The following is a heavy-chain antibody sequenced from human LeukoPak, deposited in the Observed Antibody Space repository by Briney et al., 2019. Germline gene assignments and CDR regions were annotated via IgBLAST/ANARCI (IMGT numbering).Heavy chain of an antibody. V-gene: IGHV5-51*01. D-gene: IGHD6-13*01. J-gene: IGHJ4*02. CDR1: GYSFTSYW. Sequence: GESLKISCKGSGYSFTSYWIGWVRQMPGKGLEWMGIVYTGDSDTTYSPTFQGQVTISVDKFISTAYLQWSSLKASDTATYYCARRDSSNWDFDYWGQGTLVTVSS. CDR2: VYTGDSDT. CDR3: ARRDSSNWDFDY.